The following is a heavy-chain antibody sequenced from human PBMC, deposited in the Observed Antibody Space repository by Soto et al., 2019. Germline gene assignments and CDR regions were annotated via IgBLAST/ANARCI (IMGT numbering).Heavy chain of an antibody. CDR2: IYSGGST. D-gene: IGHD6-13*01. J-gene: IGHJ4*02. CDR1: GFTVSSHY. Sequence: PGGSLRLSCAASGFTVSSHYMSWVRQAPGKGLEWVSVIYSGGSTYYADSVKGRFTISRDNSKNTLYLQMNSLRAEDTAVYYCARASSWYVGYYFDYWGQGTLVTVSS. V-gene: IGHV3-66*01. CDR3: ARASSWYVGYYFDY.